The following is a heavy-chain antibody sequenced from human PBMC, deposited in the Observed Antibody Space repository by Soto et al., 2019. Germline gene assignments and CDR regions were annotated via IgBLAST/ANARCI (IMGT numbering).Heavy chain of an antibody. CDR3: ARDEAAAGIKPPFDY. CDR1: GYTLTELS. Sequence: GASVKVSCKVSGYTLTELSMHWVRQAPGKGLEWMGGFDPEDGETIYAQKFQGRVTMTEDTSTDTAYMELRSLRSDDTAVYYCARDEAAAGIKPPFDYWGQGTLVTVSS. D-gene: IGHD6-13*01. CDR2: FDPEDGET. J-gene: IGHJ4*02. V-gene: IGHV1-24*01.